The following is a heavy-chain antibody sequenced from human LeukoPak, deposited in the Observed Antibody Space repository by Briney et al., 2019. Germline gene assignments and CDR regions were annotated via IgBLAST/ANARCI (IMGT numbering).Heavy chain of an antibody. CDR3: ACAVY. J-gene: IGHJ4*02. CDR2: IKEDGSAK. CDR1: GFNFRSQW. Sequence: SGGSLRLSCAASGFNFRSQWMSWVRQAPWKGLEWVANIKEDGSAKSYVDSVRGRFTISRDNAKNSLYLQMNSLRAEDTAVYYCACAVYWGQGTLVAVSS. V-gene: IGHV3-7*01.